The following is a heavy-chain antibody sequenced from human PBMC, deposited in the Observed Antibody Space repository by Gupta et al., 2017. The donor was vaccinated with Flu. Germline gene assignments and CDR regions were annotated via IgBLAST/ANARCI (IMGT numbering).Heavy chain of an antibody. V-gene: IGHV1-69*06. CDR1: GGTFSSYA. CDR2: IIPIFGTA. CDR3: ARREVAGTGIYYDGMDV. D-gene: IGHD6-19*01. J-gene: IGHJ6*02. Sequence: QVQLVQSGAEVKKPGSSVKVSCKASGGTFSSYAISWVRQAPGQGLEWMGGIIPIFGTANYAQKFQGRVTITADKSTSTAYMELSSLRSEDTAVYYCARREVAGTGIYYDGMDVWGQGTTVTVSS.